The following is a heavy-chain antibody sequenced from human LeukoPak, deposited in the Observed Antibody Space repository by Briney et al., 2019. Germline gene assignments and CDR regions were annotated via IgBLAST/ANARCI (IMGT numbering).Heavy chain of an antibody. CDR3: AREKVRGAFDY. CDR2: ISYDGNNK. J-gene: IGHJ4*01. CDR1: RFTFSSYD. V-gene: IGHV3-30-3*01. Sequence: QSGGSLRLSCAASRFTFSSYDMHWVRQAPGKGLEWVAVISYDGNNKYYADSVKSRFTISRDNSKNTLYLQMNSLRAEDTAVYYCAREKVRGAFDYWGQGTLVTVSS. D-gene: IGHD3-10*01.